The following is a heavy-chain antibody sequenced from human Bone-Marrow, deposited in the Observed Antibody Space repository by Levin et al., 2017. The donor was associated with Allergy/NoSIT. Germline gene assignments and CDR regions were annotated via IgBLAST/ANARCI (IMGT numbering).Heavy chain of an antibody. Sequence: SQTLSLTCTLSGGSLNSGDYYWAWLRQSPGKGLEWIGSLYNSGSSYNNPSLKSRVTLSVDTSKSKFSLELSFVTAADPAVYYCARAGTKFRNWFGPWGQGTLVTVTS. CDR2: LYNSGSS. CDR3: ARAGTKFRNWFGP. D-gene: IGHD3-10*01. J-gene: IGHJ5*02. V-gene: IGHV4-39*07. CDR1: GGSLNSGDYY.